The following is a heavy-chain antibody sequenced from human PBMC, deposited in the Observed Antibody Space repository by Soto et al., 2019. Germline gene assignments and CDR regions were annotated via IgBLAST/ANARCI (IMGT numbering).Heavy chain of an antibody. V-gene: IGHV3-7*01. CDR1: GFTFNDYW. CDR3: ARSLGWRDTFDI. CDR2: IKEDEREK. J-gene: IGHJ3*02. D-gene: IGHD6-19*01. Sequence: EVPLVESGGGLVQPGGSLRLSFAASGFTFNDYWMTWVRQAPGKGLEWVANIKEDEREKYYVDSVRGRFTISRDNAKNSLFLQMNSLRGEDTAVYYCARSLGWRDTFDIWGQGTMVTVSS.